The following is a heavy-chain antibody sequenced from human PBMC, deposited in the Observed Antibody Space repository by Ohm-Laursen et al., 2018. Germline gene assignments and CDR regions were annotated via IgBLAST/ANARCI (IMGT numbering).Heavy chain of an antibody. D-gene: IGHD5-24*01. J-gene: IGHJ3*02. CDR3: ARYSPVEMIIRGAFDI. V-gene: IGHV4-34*01. Sequence: SDTLSLTCAVYGGSFSGYDWSWIRQPPGKGPEWIGEINHSGRTNYNPSLKSRVIISVDTSKNQVSLRMSPVTAADTAVYYCARYSPVEMIIRGAFDIWGQGTMVTVSS. CDR1: GGSFSGYD. CDR2: INHSGRT.